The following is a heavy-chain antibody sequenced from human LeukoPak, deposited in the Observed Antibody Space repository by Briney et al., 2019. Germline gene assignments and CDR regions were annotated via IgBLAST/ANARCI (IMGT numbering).Heavy chain of an antibody. Sequence: SETLSLTCTVSGGSISSSSYYWGWIRQPPGKGLEWIGSIYYSGSTYYNPSLKSRVTMSVDTSKNQFSLKLSSVTAADTAVYYCARDQVKVVPEGYYYYYYMDVWGKGTTVTISS. V-gene: IGHV4-39*07. D-gene: IGHD2-15*01. CDR3: ARDQVKVVPEGYYYYYYMDV. CDR2: IYYSGST. J-gene: IGHJ6*03. CDR1: GGSISSSSYY.